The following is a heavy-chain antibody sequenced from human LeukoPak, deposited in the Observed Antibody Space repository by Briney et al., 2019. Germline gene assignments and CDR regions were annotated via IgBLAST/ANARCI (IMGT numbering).Heavy chain of an antibody. CDR2: VYYSGST. Sequence: SETLSLTCTVSGGSISRYYWSWIRQPPGKGLEWIGYVYYSGSTNYNPSLKSRVTVSVDTSKNQFSLKLSSVTAADTAVYYCARDLKGLIVLMDWGQGTLVTVSS. V-gene: IGHV4-59*12. D-gene: IGHD2-8*01. J-gene: IGHJ4*02. CDR1: GGSISRYY. CDR3: ARDLKGLIVLMD.